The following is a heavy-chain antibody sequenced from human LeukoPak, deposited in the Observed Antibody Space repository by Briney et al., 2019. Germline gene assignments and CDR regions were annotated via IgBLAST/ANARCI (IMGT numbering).Heavy chain of an antibody. D-gene: IGHD6-6*01. CDR3: ARRYSSSWGFDY. CDR2: IKQDGSEK. J-gene: IGHJ4*02. Sequence: GGSLRLSCAAPGFTFSSYWMGWVRQAPGKGLEWVANIKQDGSEKYYVDSVKGRFTISRDNAKNSLYLQMNSLRAEDTAVYYCARRYSSSWGFDYWGQGTPVTVSS. CDR1: GFTFSSYW. V-gene: IGHV3-7*01.